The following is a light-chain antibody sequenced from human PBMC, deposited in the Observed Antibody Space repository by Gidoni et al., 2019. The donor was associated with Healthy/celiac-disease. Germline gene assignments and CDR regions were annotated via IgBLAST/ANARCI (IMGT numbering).Light chain of an antibody. CDR1: QSVSSN. CDR3: QQYNNWLWT. J-gene: IGKJ1*01. V-gene: IGKV3-15*01. Sequence: ETVMTQSPATLSVSPGERATLSCRASQSVSSNLAWYQQKPGQAPRLLIYGASTRATGIPARFSGSGSGTEFTLTISSLQSEDCAVYYCQQYNNWLWTFGQGTKVEIK. CDR2: GAS.